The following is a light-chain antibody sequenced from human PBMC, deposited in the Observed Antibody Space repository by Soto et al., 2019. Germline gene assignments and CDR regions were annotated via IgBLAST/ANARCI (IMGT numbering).Light chain of an antibody. J-gene: IGLJ1*01. CDR3: SSYTSSSTPNV. V-gene: IGLV2-14*01. Sequence: QAALTQPASVSGSPGQSITISCTGTRSDVGGYNYVSWYQQHPGQAPKLMIYDVGNRPSGVSNRFSGSKSGNTASLTISGLQAEDEADYYCSSYTSSSTPNVFGTGTKLTVL. CDR2: DVG. CDR1: RSDVGGYNY.